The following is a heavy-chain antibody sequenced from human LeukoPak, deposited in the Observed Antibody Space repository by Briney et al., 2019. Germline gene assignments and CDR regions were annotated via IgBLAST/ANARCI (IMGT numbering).Heavy chain of an antibody. CDR3: ATSNSTGYYDY. Sequence: PSETLSLTCTVSGGSISSYYWSWIRQPAGKRLEWIGRVYTSGSTNYNPSLKSRVAMSVDTSKNQFSLELTSVTAADTAVYYCATSNSTGYYDYWGQGTLVTVSS. CDR2: VYTSGST. V-gene: IGHV4-4*07. D-gene: IGHD3-22*01. J-gene: IGHJ4*02. CDR1: GGSISSYY.